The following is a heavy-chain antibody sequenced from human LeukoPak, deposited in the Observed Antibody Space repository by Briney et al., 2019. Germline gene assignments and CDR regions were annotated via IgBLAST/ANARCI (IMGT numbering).Heavy chain of an antibody. CDR1: GFTFSSYS. CDR2: IKQDGHEK. V-gene: IGHV3-7*01. J-gene: IGHJ4*02. Sequence: QPGGSLRLSCAASGFTFSSYSMNWVRQAPGKGLEWVAYIKQDGHEKNYVDSVKGRFTISRDNGKNSLYLQMNTLRAEDTAVYYCARSGIAVAFDYWGQGTLVTVSS. CDR3: ARSGIAVAFDY. D-gene: IGHD6-13*01.